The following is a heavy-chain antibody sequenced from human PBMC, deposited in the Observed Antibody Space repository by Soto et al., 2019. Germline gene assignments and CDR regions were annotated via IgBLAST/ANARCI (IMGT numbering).Heavy chain of an antibody. CDR1: GYSFTGYY. D-gene: IGHD4-17*01. CDR3: ARGLTTVTTAGFVYYFDY. J-gene: IGHJ4*02. Sequence: ASVKVSCKASGYSFTGYYMHWVRQAPGQGREWMGWINPNSGGTNYAQKFQGRVTMTRDTSISTAYMELSRLRSDDTAVYYCARGLTTVTTAGFVYYFDYWGQGTLVTVSS. CDR2: INPNSGGT. V-gene: IGHV1-2*02.